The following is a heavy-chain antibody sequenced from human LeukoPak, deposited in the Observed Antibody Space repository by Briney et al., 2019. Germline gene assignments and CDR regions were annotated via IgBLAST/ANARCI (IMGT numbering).Heavy chain of an antibody. J-gene: IGHJ6*03. V-gene: IGHV4-61*02. CDR3: ARDQVVVVPAARHYYYYMDV. Sequence: PSQTLSLTCTASGGSISSGSYYWSWIRQPAGKGLERIGRIYTSGSTNYNPSLKSRVTISVDTSKNQFSLKLSSVTAADTAVYYCARDQVVVVPAARHYYYYMDVWGKGTTVTVSS. D-gene: IGHD2-2*01. CDR2: IYTSGST. CDR1: GGSISSGSYY.